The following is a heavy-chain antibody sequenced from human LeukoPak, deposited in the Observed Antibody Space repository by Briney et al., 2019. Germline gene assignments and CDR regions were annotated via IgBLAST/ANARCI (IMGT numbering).Heavy chain of an antibody. D-gene: IGHD2-21*01. Sequence: SETLSLTCTVSGGSISSGGYYWSWIRQPPGKGLEWIGYIYHSGSTYYNPSLKSRVTISVDRSKNQFSLKLSSVTAADTAVYCARSPAVGRAPGPGQPRVIGSDGLDVWGQGTTVIVSS. CDR2: IYHSGST. CDR3: RSPAVGRAPGPGQPRVIGSDGLDV. J-gene: IGHJ6*02. V-gene: IGHV4-30-2*01. CDR1: GGSISSGGYY.